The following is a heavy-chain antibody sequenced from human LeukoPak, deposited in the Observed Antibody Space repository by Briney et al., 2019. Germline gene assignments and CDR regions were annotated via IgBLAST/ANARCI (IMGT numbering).Heavy chain of an antibody. CDR1: ETSISRSYYY. CDR3: ARTYCGGDCYSEPINHYYYYGMDV. CDR2: IYHSGST. D-gene: IGHD2-21*02. V-gene: IGHV4-39*01. J-gene: IGHJ6*02. Sequence: SETLSLTCSISETSISRSYYYWGWIRQSPGKGLEWIVSIYHSGSTFYNPSLKTRVTISADTSKNQFSLKLSSVTAADTAVYYCARTYCGGDCYSEPINHYYYYGMDVWGQGTTVTVSS.